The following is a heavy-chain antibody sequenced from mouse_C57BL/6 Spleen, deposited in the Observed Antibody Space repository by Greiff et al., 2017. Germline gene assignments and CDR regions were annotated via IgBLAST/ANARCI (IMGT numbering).Heavy chain of an antibody. J-gene: IGHJ3*01. V-gene: IGHV1-22*01. CDR1: GYTFTDYN. CDR2: INPNNGGT. D-gene: IGHD2-1*01. Sequence: EVQLQQSGPELVKPGASVKMSCKASGYTFTDYNMHWVKQSPGKSLEWIGYINPNNGGTSYNQKFKGKATLTVNKSSSTAYMELRSLTSEDSAIYYFAETGGNAWFAYWGQGTLVTVSA. CDR3: AETGGNAWFAY.